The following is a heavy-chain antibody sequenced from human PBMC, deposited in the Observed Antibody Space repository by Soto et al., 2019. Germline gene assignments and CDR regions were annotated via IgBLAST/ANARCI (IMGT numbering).Heavy chain of an antibody. V-gene: IGHV3-30*18. J-gene: IGHJ5*02. CDR2: ISYDGSNK. Sequence: LRLSCAASGFTFSSYGMHWVRQAPGKGLEWVAVISYDGSNKYYADSVKGRFTISRDNSKNTLYLQMNSLRAEDTAVYYCAKDRTMVRGVIIGNWFDPWGQGTLVTVSS. D-gene: IGHD3-10*01. CDR3: AKDRTMVRGVIIGNWFDP. CDR1: GFTFSSYG.